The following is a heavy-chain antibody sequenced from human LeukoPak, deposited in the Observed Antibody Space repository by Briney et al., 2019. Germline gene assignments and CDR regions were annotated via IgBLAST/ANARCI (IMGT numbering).Heavy chain of an antibody. CDR3: ARGARTLYYGMDV. CDR2: MNIDGSEK. Sequence: GGSLRLSCAASGFTFSSYWMGWVRQAPGKRLEWVANMNIDGSEKYYADSAKGRFTISRDNARNSVYLQMNSLRVEDTAVYYCARGARTLYYGMDVWGQGTTVTVSS. V-gene: IGHV3-7*01. J-gene: IGHJ6*02. CDR1: GFTFSSYW. D-gene: IGHD1-14*01.